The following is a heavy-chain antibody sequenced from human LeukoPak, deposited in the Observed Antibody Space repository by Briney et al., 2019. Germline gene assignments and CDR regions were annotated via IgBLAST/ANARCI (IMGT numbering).Heavy chain of an antibody. CDR2: ISGGGGST. CDR3: AKGRPYCGGDCYYDFDY. J-gene: IGHJ4*02. V-gene: IGHV3-23*01. Sequence: GGSLRLSCAASGFTFSSYAMSWVHQAPGKGLEWVSAISGGGGSTYYADSVKGRFTISRDNSKSTLYLQMNSLRAEDTAVYYCAKGRPYCGGDCYYDFDYWGQGTLVTVSS. CDR1: GFTFSSYA. D-gene: IGHD2-21*02.